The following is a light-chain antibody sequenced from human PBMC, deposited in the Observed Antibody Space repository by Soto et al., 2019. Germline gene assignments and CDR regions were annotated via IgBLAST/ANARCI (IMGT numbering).Light chain of an antibody. V-gene: IGKV3-15*01. CDR1: QSVSDN. Sequence: ETVMTQSPDTLSLSPGERATLSCRASQSVSDNLAWYQQRPGQGPRLLIYGASTRATGIPARFSGSGSGTEFTLTISSLQSEDFAVYYCQQYKNWPHTFGQGTKV. CDR3: QQYKNWPHT. CDR2: GAS. J-gene: IGKJ1*01.